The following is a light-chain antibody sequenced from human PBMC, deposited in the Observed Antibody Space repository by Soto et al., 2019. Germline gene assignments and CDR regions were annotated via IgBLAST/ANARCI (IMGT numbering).Light chain of an antibody. V-gene: IGKV1-5*03. CDR3: QQYSDYSA. CDR1: QSISNW. J-gene: IGKJ1*01. Sequence: DIQMTQSPSTLSASVGDRVTITCRASQSISNWLAWYQQKPGKAPKVVIYEVSSLESGVPSRFSGSGSGTEFTLTISSLQPDDYATYYCQQYSDYSAFGQGTKVDIK. CDR2: EVS.